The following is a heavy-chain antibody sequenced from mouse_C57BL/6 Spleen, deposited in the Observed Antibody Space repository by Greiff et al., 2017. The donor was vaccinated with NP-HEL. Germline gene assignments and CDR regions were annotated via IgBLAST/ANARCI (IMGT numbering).Heavy chain of an antibody. CDR3: ARGRGYDDERAMDY. D-gene: IGHD2-4*01. CDR2: IYPGDGDT. J-gene: IGHJ4*01. CDR1: GYAFSSSW. Sequence: QVQLKQSGPELVKPGASVKISCKASGYAFSSSWMNWVKQRPGKGLEWIGRIYPGDGDTNYNGKFKGKATLTADKSSSTAYMQLSSLTSEDSAVYFCARGRGYDDERAMDYWGQGTSVTVSS. V-gene: IGHV1-82*01.